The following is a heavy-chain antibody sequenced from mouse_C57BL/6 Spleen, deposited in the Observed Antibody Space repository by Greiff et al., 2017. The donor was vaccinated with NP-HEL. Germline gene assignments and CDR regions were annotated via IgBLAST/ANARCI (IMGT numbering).Heavy chain of an antibody. CDR2: IYPRDGST. CDR1: GYTFTSYD. J-gene: IGHJ4*01. CDR3: AREGTTTVGAMDY. D-gene: IGHD1-1*01. Sequence: VQLQQSGPELVKPGASVKLSCKASGYTFTSYDINWVKQRPGQGLEWIGWIYPRDGSTKYNEKFKGKATLTVDTSSSKAYMELHSLTSEDSAVYFCAREGTTTVGAMDYWGQRTSVTVSS. V-gene: IGHV1-85*01.